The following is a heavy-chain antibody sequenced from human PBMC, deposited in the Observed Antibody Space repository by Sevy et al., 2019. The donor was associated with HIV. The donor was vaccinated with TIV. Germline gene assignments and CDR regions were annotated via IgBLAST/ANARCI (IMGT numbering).Heavy chain of an antibody. J-gene: IGHJ4*02. CDR1: GGPVSGYY. CDR3: ALEAGISGSGTARGVFDT. V-gene: IGHV4-34*01. CDR2: ISHGGSP. Sequence: SETLSLTCAVYGGPVSGYYWSWMRQSPEKELEWIGEISHGGSPIYNPTLRSRVTISLDTSTRQMSLKMNSVTAPDAATYYCALEAGISGSGTARGVFDTWGQGTVVTVSS. D-gene: IGHD3-10*01.